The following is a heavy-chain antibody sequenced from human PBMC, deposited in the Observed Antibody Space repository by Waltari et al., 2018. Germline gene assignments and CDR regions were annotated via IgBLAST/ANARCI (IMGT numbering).Heavy chain of an antibody. J-gene: IGHJ4*02. D-gene: IGHD4-4*01. CDR3: ARRASTYYYFDY. CDR1: GSSFTNSW. V-gene: IGHV5-51*01. CDR2: IYGGDSDT. Sequence: EVQLVQSGAEVKKPGESLRISCKGSGSSFTNSWIGWVRQMPGKDLEWMGTIYGGDSDTRYSPSFEGQVTIAFDKSLSTAYLQWSSLKASDTAIYYCARRASTYYYFDYWGQGTLVTVSS.